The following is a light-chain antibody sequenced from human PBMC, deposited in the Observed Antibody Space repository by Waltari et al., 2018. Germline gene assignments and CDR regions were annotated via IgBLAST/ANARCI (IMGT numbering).Light chain of an antibody. Sequence: QSVLTQPPSASGTPGQRVTISCSGSSSNVGSSYVYWYQHLPGAAPKVLMFRDDERASGFPHRLSCTKCGSASSLAINGLRSEDEADYYCAAWDDSLSCWVLGGGTKLTVL. CDR1: SSNVGSSY. J-gene: IGLJ3*02. CDR2: RDD. V-gene: IGLV1-47*01. CDR3: AAWDDSLSCWV.